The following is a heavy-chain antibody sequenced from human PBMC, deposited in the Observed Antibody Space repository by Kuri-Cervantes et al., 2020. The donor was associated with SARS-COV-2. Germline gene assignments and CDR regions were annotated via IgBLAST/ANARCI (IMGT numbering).Heavy chain of an antibody. J-gene: IGHJ5*02. CDR2: INSDGSST. CDR1: GFTFSSYW. CDR3: ASLSNLEWLPP. D-gene: IGHD3-3*01. Sequence: GESLKISCAASGFTFSSYWMHWVRQAPGKGLVWVSRINSDGSSTSYADSVKGRFTISRDNAKNTLYLQMNSLRAEDTAVYYCASLSNLEWLPPWGQGTLVTSPQ. V-gene: IGHV3-74*01.